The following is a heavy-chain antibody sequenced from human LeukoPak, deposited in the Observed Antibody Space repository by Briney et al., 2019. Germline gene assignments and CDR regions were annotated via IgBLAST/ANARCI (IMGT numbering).Heavy chain of an antibody. Sequence: GGSLRLSCAASGFTFSSYAMNWVRQAPGKGLEWVSTISGSGGSTYYADSVKGRFTISRDNSKNTLYVQMKSLRAEDTAVYYCAKEESSRYCSSTSCYLAANWFDPWGQGTLVTVSS. CDR3: AKEESSRYCSSTSCYLAANWFDP. D-gene: IGHD2-2*01. J-gene: IGHJ5*02. CDR1: GFTFSSYA. V-gene: IGHV3-23*01. CDR2: ISGSGGST.